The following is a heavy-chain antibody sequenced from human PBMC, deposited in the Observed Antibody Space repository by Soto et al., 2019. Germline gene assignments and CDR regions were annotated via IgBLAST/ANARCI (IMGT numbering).Heavy chain of an antibody. V-gene: IGHV2-5*02. CDR2: IYWDDDE. D-gene: IGHD5-18*01. CDR3: AHRPRGYSYHFDY. CDR1: GFSLTTRGVG. Sequence: QITLKESGPTLVKPTQTLTRTSTFSGFSLTTRGVGVGWIRQPPGKALEWLALIYWDDDEGYSPSLKSRLTITKDTSKNQVVLTMTHIDPVDTATYYCAHRPRGYSYHFDYWGQGTLVTVSS. J-gene: IGHJ4*02.